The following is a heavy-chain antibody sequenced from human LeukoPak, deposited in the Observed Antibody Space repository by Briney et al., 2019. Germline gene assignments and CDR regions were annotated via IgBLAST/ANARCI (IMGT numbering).Heavy chain of an antibody. V-gene: IGHV3-23*01. CDR1: GFTFSNYA. D-gene: IGHD1/OR15-1a*01. J-gene: IGHJ6*02. CDR2: ISYNGGSA. CDR3: AREAVMPVAPVKIGTSDRPLYEYYGLDV. Sequence: QPGGSLRLSCVASGFTFSNYAVNWVRQAPGKGLEWVSCISYNGGSAHYADSVKGRFTISRDNSKNTLYLQMNSLRADDTAVYYCAREAVMPVAPVKIGTSDRPLYEYYGLDVWGQGTTVTVS.